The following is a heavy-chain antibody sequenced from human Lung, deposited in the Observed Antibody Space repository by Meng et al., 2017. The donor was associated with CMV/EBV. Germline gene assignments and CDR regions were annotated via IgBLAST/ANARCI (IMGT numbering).Heavy chain of an antibody. D-gene: IGHD2-15*01. CDR3: ARAGDCSGGRCSGWFDP. V-gene: IGHV1-2*02. Sequence: YTFSGYYMHWVRQAPGRGLEWMGWINANSGGTNYAQKFQGRVTVTRDTSISTAYMELSRLRSDDTAVYYCARAGDCSGGRCSGWFDPWGQGTLVTVSS. J-gene: IGHJ5*02. CDR1: YTFSGYY. CDR2: INANSGGT.